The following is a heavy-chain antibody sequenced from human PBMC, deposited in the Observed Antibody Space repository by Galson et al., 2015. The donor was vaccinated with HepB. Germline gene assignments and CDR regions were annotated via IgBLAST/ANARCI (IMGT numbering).Heavy chain of an antibody. CDR2: ISATGTTI. CDR3: ARDSRATFGEPNWFDP. V-gene: IGHV3-48*01. CDR1: GFTFSTYN. Sequence: LRLPCAASGFTFSTYNMNWVRQAPGKGLEWISYISATGTTIDYADSVKGRFTISRDNAKNSLYLQMSSLRAEDTAVYYCARDSRATFGEPNWFDPWGQGTLVIVSS. J-gene: IGHJ5*02. D-gene: IGHD3-3*01.